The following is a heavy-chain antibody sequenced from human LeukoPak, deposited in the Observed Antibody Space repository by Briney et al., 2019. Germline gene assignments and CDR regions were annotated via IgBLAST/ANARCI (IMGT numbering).Heavy chain of an antibody. J-gene: IGHJ4*02. V-gene: IGHV5-51*01. CDR1: GYSFTSYW. CDR2: IFPGDSDT. Sequence: GESLKISCKGSGYSFTSYWIGWVRPMPGKGLEWMGIIFPGDSDTRYRPSFQGHVTISADKSISTAYLQWSSLRASDTAMYYCARRGSGWSYYFDYWGQGTLVTVSS. CDR3: ARRGSGWSYYFDY. D-gene: IGHD6-19*01.